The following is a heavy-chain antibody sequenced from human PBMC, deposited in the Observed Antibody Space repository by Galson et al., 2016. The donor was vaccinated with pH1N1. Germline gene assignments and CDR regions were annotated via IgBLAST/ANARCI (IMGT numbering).Heavy chain of an antibody. CDR2: INSDGSTT. D-gene: IGHD2/OR15-2a*01. Sequence: SLRLSCAASGFTFSKHWMHWVRQVPGKGLVWVSHINSDGSTTNYAGSAKGRLTISRDNAKNTLSLQMNSLGVEDTAVYYCARGNMGLDYWGQGILVTVSS. V-gene: IGHV3-74*01. J-gene: IGHJ4*02. CDR3: ARGNMGLDY. CDR1: GFTFSKHW.